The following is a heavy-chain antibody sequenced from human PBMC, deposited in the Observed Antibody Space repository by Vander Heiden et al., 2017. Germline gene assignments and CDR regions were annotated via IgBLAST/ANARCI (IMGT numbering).Heavy chain of an antibody. J-gene: IGHJ4*02. D-gene: IGHD3-22*01. CDR3: ARDLGAYYDSSGYFSPGFDY. CDR2: ISSSSSTI. CDR1: GFTFSRYS. Sequence: EVQLVESGGGLVQPGGSLRLSCAASGFTFSRYSMNWVRQAPGKGLECVSYISSSSSTIYYADSVKGRFTISRDNAKNSLYLQMNSLRDEDTAVYYCARDLGAYYDSSGYFSPGFDYWGQGTLVTVSS. V-gene: IGHV3-48*02.